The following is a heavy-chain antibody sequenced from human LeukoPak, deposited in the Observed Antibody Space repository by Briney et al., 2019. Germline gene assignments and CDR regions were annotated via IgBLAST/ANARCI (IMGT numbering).Heavy chain of an antibody. CDR1: GGSISSYY. V-gene: IGHV4-59*01. CDR2: IYYSGST. Sequence: SETLSLTCTVSGGSISSYYWSWIRQPPGKGLEWIGYIYYSGSTNYNPSLKSRVTISVDTSKNQFSLKLSSVTAADTAVYYCARAPGRGRFDYWGQGTLVTVSS. D-gene: IGHD3-16*01. CDR3: ARAPGRGRFDY. J-gene: IGHJ4*02.